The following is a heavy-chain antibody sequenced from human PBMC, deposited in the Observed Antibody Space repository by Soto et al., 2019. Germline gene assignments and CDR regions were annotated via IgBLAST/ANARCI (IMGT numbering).Heavy chain of an antibody. D-gene: IGHD2-21*02. CDR1: GYTFTSYG. CDR3: AREVGIVVVTAIWFDP. Sequence: ASVKVSCKASGYTFTSYGISWVRQAPGQGLEWMGWISAYNGNTNYAQKLQGRVTMTTDTSTSTAYMELRSLRSDGTAVYYCAREVGIVVVTAIWFDPWGQGTLVTVSS. V-gene: IGHV1-18*01. CDR2: ISAYNGNT. J-gene: IGHJ5*02.